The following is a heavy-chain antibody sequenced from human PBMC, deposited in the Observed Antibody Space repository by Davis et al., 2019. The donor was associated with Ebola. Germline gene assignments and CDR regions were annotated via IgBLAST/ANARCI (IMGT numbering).Heavy chain of an antibody. D-gene: IGHD1-7*01. CDR2: IYYSGST. CDR1: GGSISSSSYY. J-gene: IGHJ4*02. CDR3: ARSTLELDYFDY. Sequence: SETLSLTCTVSGGSISSSSYYWGWIRQPPGKGLEWIGSIYYSGSTYYNPSLKSRVTISVDTSKNQFSLKLSSVTAADTAVYYCARSTLELDYFDYWGQGILVTVSS. V-gene: IGHV4-39*01.